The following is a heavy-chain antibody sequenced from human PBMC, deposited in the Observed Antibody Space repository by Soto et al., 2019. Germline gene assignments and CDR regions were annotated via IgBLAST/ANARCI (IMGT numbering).Heavy chain of an antibody. D-gene: IGHD6-19*01. CDR2: INAGNGNT. J-gene: IGHJ4*02. CDR3: ARDWRPVAGTPGRY. CDR1: GYTFTSYA. Sequence: QVQLVQSGAEEKKPGASVKVSCKASGYTFTSYAMHWVRQAPGQRLEWMGWINAGNGNTKYSQKFQGRVTITRDTSASTAYMELSSLRSEDTAVYYCARDWRPVAGTPGRYWGQGTLVTVSS. V-gene: IGHV1-3*05.